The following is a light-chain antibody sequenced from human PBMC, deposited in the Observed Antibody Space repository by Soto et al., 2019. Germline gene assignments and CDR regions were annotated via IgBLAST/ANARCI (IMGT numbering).Light chain of an antibody. CDR3: QHYDSSPRT. Sequence: EIVLTQSPGTLSLSPGERATLSCRASQSVSSNYLAWYQQKPGQAPRLLIYGAANRATGIPDRFSGSGSGTDFTLTISRLEPEDFAVYYCQHYDSSPRTFGQGTRLEIK. V-gene: IGKV3-20*01. CDR2: GAA. CDR1: QSVSSNY. J-gene: IGKJ5*01.